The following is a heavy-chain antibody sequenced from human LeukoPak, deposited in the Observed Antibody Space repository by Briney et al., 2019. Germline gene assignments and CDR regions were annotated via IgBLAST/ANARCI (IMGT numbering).Heavy chain of an antibody. CDR2: INHSGST. V-gene: IGHV4-34*01. CDR3: ARAKYQLLALDY. D-gene: IGHD2-2*01. J-gene: IGHJ4*02. CDR1: GGSFSGYY. Sequence: SETLSLTCAVYGGSFSGYYWSWIRQPPGKGLEWIGEINHSGSTNYNPSLKSRVTISVDTSKNQFSLKLSSVTAADTAVYICARAKYQLLALDYWGEGTLVTDSS.